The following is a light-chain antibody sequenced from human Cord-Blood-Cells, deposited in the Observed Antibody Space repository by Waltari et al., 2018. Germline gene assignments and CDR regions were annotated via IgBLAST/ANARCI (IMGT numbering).Light chain of an antibody. J-gene: IGKJ1*01. CDR3: KQYNNWPRT. CDR2: GAS. Sequence: EIVMTQYTSTLSVSPGERDTLSCRASQSVSSNLAWYQQKPGQAPRLLIYGASTRATGIPARFSGSGSGTEFTLTISSLQSEDFAVYYCKQYNNWPRTFGQGTKVEIK. CDR1: QSVSSN. V-gene: IGKV3-15*01.